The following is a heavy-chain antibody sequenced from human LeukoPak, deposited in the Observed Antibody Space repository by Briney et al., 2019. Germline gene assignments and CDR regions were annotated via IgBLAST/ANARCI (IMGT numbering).Heavy chain of an antibody. D-gene: IGHD4-23*01. CDR3: TRLSGGNSDSYYYGLDV. CDR2: IKTKAESYAT. CDR1: GXTFSGSA. V-gene: IGHV3-73*01. J-gene: IGHJ6*02. Sequence: GGSLRLSCAASGXTFSGSAIHWVRQASGKGLEWVARIKTKAESYATAYVASVKGRFTISRDDSKNTAYLQMDSLKTEDTAMYYCTRLSGGNSDSYYYGLDVWGQGTTVTVSS.